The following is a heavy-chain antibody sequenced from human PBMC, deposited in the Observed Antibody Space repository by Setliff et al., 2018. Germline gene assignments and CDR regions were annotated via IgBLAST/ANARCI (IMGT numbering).Heavy chain of an antibody. J-gene: IGHJ1*01. CDR2: TKEDGSEK. CDR1: GFTFSSLW. D-gene: IGHD3-10*01. CDR3: ARVDFTMIQGVLGL. V-gene: IGHV3-7*03. Sequence: GGSLRLSCAASGFTFSSLWMAWVRQVPGKGLEWVANTKEDGSEKYYVDSVKGRFTISRDNAENSVYLQMNSLKTEDTAVYYCARVDFTMIQGVLGLWGQGTLVTVSS.